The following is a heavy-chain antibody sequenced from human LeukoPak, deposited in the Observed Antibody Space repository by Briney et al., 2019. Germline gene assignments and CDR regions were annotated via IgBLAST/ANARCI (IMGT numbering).Heavy chain of an antibody. Sequence: ASVTVSCKASGYNFNIYGINWVRQAPGQGLEWMGWISAYNGNTNYAQKLQDRVTMTTDTSTSTAYMELRSLRSDDAAVYYCARGSGASASDAFDIWGQGTMVSVS. CDR1: GYNFNIYG. CDR3: ARGSGASASDAFDI. D-gene: IGHD1-26*01. CDR2: ISAYNGNT. V-gene: IGHV1-18*01. J-gene: IGHJ3*02.